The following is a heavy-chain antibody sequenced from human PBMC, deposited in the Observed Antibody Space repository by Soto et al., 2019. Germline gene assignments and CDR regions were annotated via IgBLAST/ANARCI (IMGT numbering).Heavy chain of an antibody. J-gene: IGHJ6*02. V-gene: IGHV1-69*12. D-gene: IGHD1-20*01. CDR2: IIPIFGTA. Sequence: QVQLVQSGAEVKKPGSSVKVSCKASGGTFSSYAISWVRQAPGQGLEWMGGIIPIFGTANYAQKFQGRVTITADDSTSTGYLELSSLRSEDTAVYYCARGITGTVSYYYGMDVWGQGTTVTVSS. CDR1: GGTFSSYA. CDR3: ARGITGTVSYYYGMDV.